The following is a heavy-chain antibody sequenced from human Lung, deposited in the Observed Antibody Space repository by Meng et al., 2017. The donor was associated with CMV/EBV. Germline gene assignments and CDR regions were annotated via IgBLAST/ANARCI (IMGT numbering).Heavy chain of an antibody. J-gene: IGHJ6*02. Sequence: ASVKVSXKASGYTFIGYNIHWVRQAPGQGLEWMGWINPNTGATKFAERFRGRVTLTTDTSISTAYMELSRLKSDDTAVFFCARLFHTSLGTNYYYGMDVWGQGTTVTVSS. D-gene: IGHD3-3*01. V-gene: IGHV1-2*02. CDR2: INPNTGAT. CDR1: GYTFIGYN. CDR3: ARLFHTSLGTNYYYGMDV.